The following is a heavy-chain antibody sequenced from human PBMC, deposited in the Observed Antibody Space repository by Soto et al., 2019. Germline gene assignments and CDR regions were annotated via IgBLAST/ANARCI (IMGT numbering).Heavy chain of an antibody. V-gene: IGHV1-18*04. Sequence: ASVKVSCKASGYTFTSYGISWVRQAPGQGLEWVGWINAGNGNTKYSQKFQGRVTITRDTSASTAYMELSSLRSEDTAVYYCAYCSSTSCMDVWGQGTTVTVSS. CDR1: GYTFTSYG. CDR2: INAGNGNT. D-gene: IGHD2-2*01. J-gene: IGHJ6*02. CDR3: AYCSSTSCMDV.